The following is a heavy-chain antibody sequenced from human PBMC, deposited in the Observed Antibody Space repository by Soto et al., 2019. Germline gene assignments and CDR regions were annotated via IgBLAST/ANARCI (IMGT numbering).Heavy chain of an antibody. CDR1: GYTFTSYA. CDR3: AREMVYAMADY. V-gene: IGHV1-3*01. Sequence: ASVNVSCKASGYTFTSYAMHWVRQAPGQRLEWMGWINAGNGNTKYSQKFQGRVTITRDTSASTAYMELSSLRSEDTAVYYCAREMVYAMADYWGQGTLVTVSS. D-gene: IGHD2-8*01. CDR2: INAGNGNT. J-gene: IGHJ4*02.